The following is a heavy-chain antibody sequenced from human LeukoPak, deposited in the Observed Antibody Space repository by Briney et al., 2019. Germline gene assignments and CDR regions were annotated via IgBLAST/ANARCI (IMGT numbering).Heavy chain of an antibody. CDR2: TYYRSKWYN. CDR1: GDSVSSNSAA. V-gene: IGHV6-1*01. Sequence: SQTLSLTCAISGDSVSSNSAAWNWIRQSPSRGLEWLGRTYYRSKWYNDYAVSVKSRITINPDTSKNQFSLQLNSVTPEDTAVYYCARGPYASGYVNPVLSYWYFDLWGRGTLVTVSS. J-gene: IGHJ2*01. CDR3: ARGPYASGYVNPVLSYWYFDL. D-gene: IGHD3-10*01.